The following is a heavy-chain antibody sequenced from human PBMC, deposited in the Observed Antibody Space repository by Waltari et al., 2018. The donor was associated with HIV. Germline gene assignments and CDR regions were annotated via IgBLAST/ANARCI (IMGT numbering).Heavy chain of an antibody. D-gene: IGHD6-19*01. V-gene: IGHV1-3*01. CDR1: GYTFGDYA. Sequence: QVQLVQSGAAVAKPGASVRLSCKTSGYTFGDYAVHWVRQAPGQGVEGMGWINCGKGNTRYSETSQGRFTITRDASAATAYLEVTNLRSEDTALYYCAREPIISVANNAFDVWGLGSMVTVSS. J-gene: IGHJ3*01. CDR2: INCGKGNT. CDR3: AREPIISVANNAFDV.